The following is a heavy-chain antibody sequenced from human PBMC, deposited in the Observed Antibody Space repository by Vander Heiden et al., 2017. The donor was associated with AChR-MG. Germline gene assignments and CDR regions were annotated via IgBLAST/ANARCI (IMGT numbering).Heavy chain of an antibody. CDR3: ARGEGNYGDYGGWFDP. CDR2: IKPSGGST. V-gene: IGHV1-46*02. J-gene: IGHJ5*02. CDR1: GYTFNSYY. Sequence: QVQLVQSGAGVNKPGASLKVTCTATGYTFNSYYMHGVRQVPGQGLEWMGIIKPSGGSTSYAQKFQGRVTMTRDTSTSTGYMELSSLRSEDTAVYYCARGEGNYGDYGGWFDPWGQGTLVTVSS. D-gene: IGHD4-17*01.